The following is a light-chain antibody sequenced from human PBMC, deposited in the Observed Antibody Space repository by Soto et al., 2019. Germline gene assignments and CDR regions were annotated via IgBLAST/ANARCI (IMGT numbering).Light chain of an antibody. J-gene: IGKJ5*01. CDR3: QQRSNWPPIH. CDR2: DAS. Sequence: EIVLTQSPATLSLSPGERATLSCRASQSVSSYLAWYQQKPGQAPRLLIYDASNRATGIPARFSGSGSGTDFTLTISSLEPDDFAVYYCQQRSNWPPIHFGQGTRLEIK. CDR1: QSVSSY. V-gene: IGKV3-11*01.